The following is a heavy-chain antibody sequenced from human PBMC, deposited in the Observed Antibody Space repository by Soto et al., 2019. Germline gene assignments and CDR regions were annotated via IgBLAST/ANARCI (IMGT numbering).Heavy chain of an antibody. CDR3: ARGYYGSGSYYNVDWFDP. J-gene: IGHJ5*02. CDR1: GGSVSSGSYY. CDR2: IYYRGST. V-gene: IGHV4-61*01. Sequence: QVQLQESGPGLVKPSETRSLTCTVSGGSVSSGSYYWSWIRQPPGKGLEWIGYIYYRGSTNYNPSLKSRVTISVDTSKNQFSLKMSSVTAADTAVYYCARGYYGSGSYYNVDWFDPWGQGTLVTVSP. D-gene: IGHD3-10*01.